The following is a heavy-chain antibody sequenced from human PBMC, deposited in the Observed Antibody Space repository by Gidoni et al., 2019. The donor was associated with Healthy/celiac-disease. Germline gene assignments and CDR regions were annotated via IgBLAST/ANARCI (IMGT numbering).Heavy chain of an antibody. D-gene: IGHD6-19*01. J-gene: IGHJ4*02. V-gene: IGHV3-7*03. Sequence: EVQLVESGGGLVQPGGSLRLSCAASGFPFSSYWMSWVRQAPGKGLEWVANIKQDGSEKYYVDSVKGRFTISRDNAKNSLYLQMNSLRAEDTAVYYCARDHWAVAADYFDYWGQGTLVTVSS. CDR2: IKQDGSEK. CDR3: ARDHWAVAADYFDY. CDR1: GFPFSSYW.